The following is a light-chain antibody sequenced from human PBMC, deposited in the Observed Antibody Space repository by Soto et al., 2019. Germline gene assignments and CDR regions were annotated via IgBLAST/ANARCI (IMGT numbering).Light chain of an antibody. J-gene: IGKJ2*01. CDR2: AAS. V-gene: IGKV1-9*01. CDR1: QGIGSY. CDR3: QQHNDYTAVT. Sequence: DIQLTQSPSFLSASLGDRVTITCRASQGIGSYLAWYQQKPGKAPRLLIYAASTLQSGVPSRFSGSGSDTEFTLTISSLQPEDFATYYCQQHNDYTAVTFGQGTKLEIK.